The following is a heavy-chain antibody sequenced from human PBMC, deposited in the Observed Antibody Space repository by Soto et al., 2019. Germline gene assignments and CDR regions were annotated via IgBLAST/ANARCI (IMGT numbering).Heavy chain of an antibody. Sequence: QAQLVESGGGVVQPGTSQRLSCAASGFTFRDYGMHWVRQAPGKGLEWVALTWYDESIKVYADSVKGRFTISRDNSKNTLYLQMNNLRPEDTAVYYCARDHSAGAGENWFDPWGQGTLVTVSS. CDR2: TWYDESIK. J-gene: IGHJ5*02. V-gene: IGHV3-33*01. CDR3: ARDHSAGAGENWFDP. D-gene: IGHD1-26*01. CDR1: GFTFRDYG.